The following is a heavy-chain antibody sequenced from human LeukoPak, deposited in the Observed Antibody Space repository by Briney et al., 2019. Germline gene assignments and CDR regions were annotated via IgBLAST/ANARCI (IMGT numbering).Heavy chain of an antibody. CDR3: ARSFREPHPAVFGY. D-gene: IGHD3-10*02. CDR1: GGSISSSSYY. CDR2: IYYSGST. V-gene: IGHV4-39*07. Sequence: SETLSLTCTVSGGSISSSSYYWGWIRQPPGKGLEWIGSIYYSGSTNYNPSLKSRVTISVDTSKNQFSLKLSSVTAADTAVYYCARSFREPHPAVFGYWGQGTLVTVSS. J-gene: IGHJ4*02.